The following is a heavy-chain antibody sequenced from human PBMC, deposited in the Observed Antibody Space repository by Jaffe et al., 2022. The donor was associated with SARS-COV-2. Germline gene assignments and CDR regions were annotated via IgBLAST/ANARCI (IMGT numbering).Heavy chain of an antibody. J-gene: IGHJ4*02. V-gene: IGHV3-33*01. D-gene: IGHD1-1*01. CDR2: LWSDGSNK. CDR3: ASGGVGTTWTGGDLDY. CDR1: GFTFSSYG. Sequence: QVQLVESGGGVVQPGRSLRLSCAASGFTFSSYGMHWVRQAPGKGLEWVADLWSDGSNKNYADSVKGRFTISRDNSKNTLFLQMNSLRAEDTAVYYCASGGVGTTWTGGDLDYWGQGTLVTVSS.